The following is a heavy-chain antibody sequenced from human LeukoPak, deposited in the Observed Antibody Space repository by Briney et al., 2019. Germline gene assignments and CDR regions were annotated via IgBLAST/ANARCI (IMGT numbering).Heavy chain of an antibody. CDR3: ARENILTGCFDY. V-gene: IGHV4-61*02. CDR1: GVSLSSGSYY. CDR2: IYTSGST. Sequence: SETLSLTCTVSGVSLSSGSYYWSWIRQPAGKGLEWIGRIYTSGSTNYNPPLKSRVTISVDTSKNQFSLKLSSVTAADTAVYYCARENILTGCFDYWGQGTLVTVSS. D-gene: IGHD3-9*01. J-gene: IGHJ4*02.